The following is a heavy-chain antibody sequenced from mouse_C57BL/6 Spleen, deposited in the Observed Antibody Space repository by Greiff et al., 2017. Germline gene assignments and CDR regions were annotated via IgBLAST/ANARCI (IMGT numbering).Heavy chain of an antibody. D-gene: IGHD1-1*01. J-gene: IGHJ1*03. CDR1: GFSFNTYA. CDR2: IRSKSNNYAT. Sequence: DVQLQESGGGLVQPKGSLKLSCAASGFSFNTYAMNWVRQAPGKGLEWVARIRSKSNNYATYYADEVKDRFTISRDDSESMLYLQMNNLKTEDTAMYYCVRQDYGSSYWYFDVWGTGTTVTVSS. CDR3: VRQDYGSSYWYFDV. V-gene: IGHV10-1*01.